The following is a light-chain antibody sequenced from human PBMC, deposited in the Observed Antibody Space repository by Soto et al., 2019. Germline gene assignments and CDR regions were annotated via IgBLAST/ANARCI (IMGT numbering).Light chain of an antibody. Sequence: QSVLTQPASVSGSPGQSITISCTGTSSDVGNYNYVSWYQQHPGKAPKLMIYDVSNRPSGVSNRFSGSKSGNTASLTISGLQAEDEANYYCSSYTSSNTLVFGGGTKLTV. CDR2: DVS. CDR1: SSDVGNYNY. V-gene: IGLV2-14*01. J-gene: IGLJ2*01. CDR3: SSYTSSNTLV.